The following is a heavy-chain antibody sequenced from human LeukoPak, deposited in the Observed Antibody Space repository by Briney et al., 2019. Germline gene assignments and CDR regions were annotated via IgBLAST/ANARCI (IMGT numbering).Heavy chain of an antibody. CDR1: GFTFNKYW. D-gene: IGHD1-26*01. V-gene: IGHV3-30*18. CDR2: ISYDGSNK. J-gene: IGHJ4*02. CDR3: AKVFFSGSYYAASDY. Sequence: GGSLRLSCVASGFTFNKYWMSWVRQAPGRGLEWVAVISYDGSNKYYADSVKGRFTISRDNSKNTLCLQMNSLGAEDTAVYYCAKVFFSGSYYAASDYWGQGTLVTVSS.